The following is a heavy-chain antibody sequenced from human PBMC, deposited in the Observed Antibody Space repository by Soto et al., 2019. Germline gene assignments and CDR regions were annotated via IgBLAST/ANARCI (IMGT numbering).Heavy chain of an antibody. CDR3: ATIPPQYGEPPQFDR. CDR1: GGSISSGVYY. Sequence: PSETLSLTCTVSGGSISSGVYYWSWIRQHPGKGLEWIGYIYYSGSTYYNPSLKSRVTISVDTSKNQFSLKLSSVTAADTAVYYCATIPPQYGEPPQFDRWGKGTLVTVSS. V-gene: IGHV4-31*03. CDR2: IYYSGST. J-gene: IGHJ5*02. D-gene: IGHD3-10*01.